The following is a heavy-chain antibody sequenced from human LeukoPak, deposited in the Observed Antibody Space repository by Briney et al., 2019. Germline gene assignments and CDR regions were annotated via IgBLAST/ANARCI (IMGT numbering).Heavy chain of an antibody. CDR1: GFTFSSYA. D-gene: IGHD6-19*01. V-gene: IGHV3-21*01. J-gene: IGHJ4*02. CDR2: ISSSSSYI. Sequence: GGSLRLSCAASGFTFSSYAMSWVRQAPGKGLEWVSSISSSSSYIYYADSVKGRFTISRDNAKNSLYLQMNSLRAEDTAVYYCARVWLEPTSPFDYWGQGTLVTVSS. CDR3: ARVWLEPTSPFDY.